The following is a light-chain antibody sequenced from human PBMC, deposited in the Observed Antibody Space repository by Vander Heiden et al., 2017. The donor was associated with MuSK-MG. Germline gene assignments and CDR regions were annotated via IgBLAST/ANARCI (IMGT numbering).Light chain of an antibody. CDR2: DVT. J-gene: IGLJ3*02. CDR3: CSYAGSTTHWV. CDR1: SSEVGADKY. V-gene: IGLV2-11*01. Sequence: QFALTQPRSVSGSPGQSVTISCTGTSSEVGADKYVSWYQQHPGKAPKVIFYDVTKRPSGVPDRFSASKSGNTASLTISGLQADDEADYYCCSYAGSTTHWVFGGGTKLTVL.